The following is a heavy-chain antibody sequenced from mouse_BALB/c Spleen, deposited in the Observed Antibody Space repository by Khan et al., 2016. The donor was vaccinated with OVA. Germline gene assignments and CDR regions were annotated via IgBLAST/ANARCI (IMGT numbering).Heavy chain of an antibody. Sequence: VQLKQSGAELVKPGASVKLSCTASGFNIKDTYMHWVKQRPEQGLEWIGRIDPANGYTKYDPKFQGKATITADTSSNTAYLQLISLTSEDTAVYYCASPNWFAYWGQGTLVTVSA. CDR3: ASPNWFAY. J-gene: IGHJ3*01. CDR2: IDPANGYT. CDR1: GFNIKDTY. V-gene: IGHV14-3*02.